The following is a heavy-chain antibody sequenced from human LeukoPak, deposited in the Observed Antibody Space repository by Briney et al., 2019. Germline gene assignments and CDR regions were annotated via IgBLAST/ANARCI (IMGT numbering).Heavy chain of an antibody. Sequence: GESLKISCKASGYTFTNYWIGWVRQMPGKGLEWMGIIYPGDSDTRFSPSFQGQVTISADKSISTAYLQWRSLKASDTAMYYCARHLGHVDTTIVPDYWGQGTLVTVSS. CDR1: GYTFTNYW. J-gene: IGHJ4*02. CDR3: ARHLGHVDTTIVPDY. CDR2: IYPGDSDT. V-gene: IGHV5-51*01. D-gene: IGHD5-18*01.